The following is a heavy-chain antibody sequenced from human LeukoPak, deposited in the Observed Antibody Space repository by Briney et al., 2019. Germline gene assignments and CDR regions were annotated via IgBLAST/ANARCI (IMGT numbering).Heavy chain of an antibody. V-gene: IGHV4-34*01. Sequence: SETLSLTCAVYGGSFSGYYWSWIRQPPGKGLEWIGEINHSGSTNYNPSLKSRVTISVDTSKNQFSLKLSSVTAADTAVYYCARAVTTGYSSSWFYYFDYWGQGTLVTVSS. CDR3: ARAVTTGYSSSWFYYFDY. CDR1: GGSFSGYY. J-gene: IGHJ4*02. D-gene: IGHD6-13*01. CDR2: INHSGST.